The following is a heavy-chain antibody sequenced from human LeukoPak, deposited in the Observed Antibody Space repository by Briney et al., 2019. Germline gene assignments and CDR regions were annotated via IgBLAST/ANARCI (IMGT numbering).Heavy chain of an antibody. Sequence: QAGGSLRLSCAASGFTFSSYWMSWVRQAPGKGLEWVAVIWYDGSNKYYADSVKGRFTISRDNSKNTLYLQMNSLRAEDTAVYHCARDHSGSSSRYFDYWGQGTLVTVSS. D-gene: IGHD6-13*01. V-gene: IGHV3-33*08. J-gene: IGHJ4*02. CDR3: ARDHSGSSSRYFDY. CDR1: GFTFSSYW. CDR2: IWYDGSNK.